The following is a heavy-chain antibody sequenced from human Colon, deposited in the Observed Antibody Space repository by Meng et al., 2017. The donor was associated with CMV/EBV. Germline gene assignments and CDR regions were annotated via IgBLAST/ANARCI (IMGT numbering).Heavy chain of an antibody. CDR1: FTFSGTA. CDR2: IRSKANSCAT. D-gene: IGHD3-3*01. CDR3: TGLADEWSFLSHYFDP. V-gene: IGHV3-73*01. J-gene: IGHJ5*02. Sequence: FTFSGTAMYWVRQASGKGLGWVGRIRSKANSCATAYTASVEGRFTISRDDSKNTVFLQMNSLKTEDTAVYYCTGLADEWSFLSHYFDPWGQGTLVTVSS.